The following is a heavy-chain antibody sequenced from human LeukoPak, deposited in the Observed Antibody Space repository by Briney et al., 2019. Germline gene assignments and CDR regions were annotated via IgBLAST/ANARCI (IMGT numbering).Heavy chain of an antibody. CDR1: GYTFTTSW. J-gene: IGHJ4*02. CDR3: ARLSQQALDY. V-gene: IGHV5-51*01. D-gene: IGHD6-13*01. Sequence: GECLKISCKGSGYTFTTSWIAWVRQMPGKGLECMGIIYPRDSDTRYSPSFQGQVTISADKSISTAYLQWSSLRASDTAMYYCARLSQQALDYWGQGTLVTVSS. CDR2: IYPRDSDT.